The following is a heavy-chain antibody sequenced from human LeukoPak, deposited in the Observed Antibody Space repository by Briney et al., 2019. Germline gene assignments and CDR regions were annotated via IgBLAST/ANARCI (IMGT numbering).Heavy chain of an antibody. D-gene: IGHD3-3*01. V-gene: IGHV4-34*01. CDR1: GGSFSGYY. J-gene: IGHJ4*02. CDR3: ARRDFWSGYYSSRY. CDR2: TDHSGST. Sequence: SESLSLTCAVYGGSFSGYYWSWIRQPPGKGLEWIGETDHSGSTNYNPSLKSRVTISVDTSKNQFSLKLSSVTAADTAVYYCARRDFWSGYYSSRYWGQGTLVTVSS.